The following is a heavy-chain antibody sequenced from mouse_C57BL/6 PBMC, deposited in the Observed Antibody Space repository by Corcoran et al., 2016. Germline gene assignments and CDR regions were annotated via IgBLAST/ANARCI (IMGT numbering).Heavy chain of an antibody. Sequence: EVQLQQSGPVLVKPGASVKMSCKASGYTFTDYYMNWVKQSHGKSLEWIGVINPYNGGTSYNQKFKGKATLTVDKSSSTAYMELNSLTSEDSAVYYCARSEYGSSYYWGQGTTLTVSS. CDR3: ARSEYGSSYY. D-gene: IGHD1-1*01. V-gene: IGHV1-19*01. CDR2: INPYNGGT. CDR1: GYTFTDYY. J-gene: IGHJ2*01.